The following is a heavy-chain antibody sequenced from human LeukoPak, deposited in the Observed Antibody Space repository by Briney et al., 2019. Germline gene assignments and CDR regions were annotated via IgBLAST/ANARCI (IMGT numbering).Heavy chain of an antibody. CDR1: GYSFTVYW. J-gene: IGHJ4*02. CDR3: VRQDPEGIYYFDY. CDR2: IYPGDSDT. Sequence: GESLKISCKGSGYSFTVYWSAWVRQVPGKGLEWMGIIYPGDSDTRYSPSFQGQVTISADKSISTAYLQWSSLKASDTAVYYCVRQDPEGIYYFDYWGQGTLVTVSS. D-gene: IGHD1-14*01. V-gene: IGHV5-51*01.